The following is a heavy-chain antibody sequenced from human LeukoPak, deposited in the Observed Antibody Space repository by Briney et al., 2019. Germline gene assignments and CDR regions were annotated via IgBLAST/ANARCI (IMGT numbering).Heavy chain of an antibody. D-gene: IGHD3-10*01. CDR3: AKGLRQIWFGELNDAFDI. CDR1: GGAFRDHQ. Sequence: SETLSLTCAVYGGAFRDHQWSWIRQPPGKGLEWIGDVERRGYTNYNPSLRGRLTMSVDASKNQISLRLTPVTAADTAVYYCAKGLRQIWFGELNDAFDIWGQGTMVHVSS. J-gene: IGHJ3*02. V-gene: IGHV4-34*01. CDR2: VERRGYT.